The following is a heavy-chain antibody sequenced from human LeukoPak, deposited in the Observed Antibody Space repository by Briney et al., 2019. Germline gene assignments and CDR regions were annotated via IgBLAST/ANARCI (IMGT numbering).Heavy chain of an antibody. V-gene: IGHV4-34*01. D-gene: IGHD5-24*01. CDR2: INHSGST. J-gene: IGHJ4*02. CDR3: ARSRDAFGGVVSIWLY. Sequence: SETLSLTCAVYGGSFSGYYWSWIRQPPGKGLKWIGEINHSGSTNYNPSLKSRVTISLDTSRNQFSLRLGSVTAADTAVYYCARSRDAFGGVVSIWLYWGQGTLVTVSS. CDR1: GGSFSGYY.